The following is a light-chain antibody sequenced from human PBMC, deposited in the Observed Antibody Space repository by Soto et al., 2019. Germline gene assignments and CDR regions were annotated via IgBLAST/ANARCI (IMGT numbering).Light chain of an antibody. CDR3: GSFTSGSTRV. CDR2: NVS. V-gene: IGLV2-14*03. J-gene: IGLJ6*01. Sequence: QSVLTQPASVSGSPGQSITISCTGTSSDVGGYEYVSWYQQHPGKAPKLIIFNVSNRPSGISRRFSGSKSGNTASLTISGLQVEDEADYYCGSFTSGSTRVFGTGTQLTVL. CDR1: SSDVGGYEY.